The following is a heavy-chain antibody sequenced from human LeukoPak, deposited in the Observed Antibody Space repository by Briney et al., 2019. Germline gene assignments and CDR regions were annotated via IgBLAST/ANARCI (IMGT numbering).Heavy chain of an antibody. CDR3: ARHYYDTSGAFDI. CDR1: GFTFSSYG. J-gene: IGHJ3*02. V-gene: IGHV3-30*03. CDR2: ISYDGSNK. D-gene: IGHD3-22*01. Sequence: GGSLRLSCAASGFTFSSYGMHWVRQAPGKGLEWVAVISYDGSNKYYADSVKSRFTISRDNSKNTLYLQMNSLRAEDTAVYYCARHYYDTSGAFDIWGQGTMVTVSS.